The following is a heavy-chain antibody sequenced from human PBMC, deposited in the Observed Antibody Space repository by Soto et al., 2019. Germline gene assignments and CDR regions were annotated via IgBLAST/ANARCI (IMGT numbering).Heavy chain of an antibody. V-gene: IGHV4-59*01. J-gene: IGHJ4*02. CDR2: IYYSGST. CDR3: ARGAERWLQLHPFDY. Sequence: ETLSLRCTVAGGSISSYYWSWIRQPPGKGLEWIGYIYYSGSTNYNPSLKSRVTISVDTSKNQFSLKLSSVTAADTAVYYCARGAERWLQLHPFDYWGQGTLVTVSS. CDR1: GGSISSYY. D-gene: IGHD5-12*01.